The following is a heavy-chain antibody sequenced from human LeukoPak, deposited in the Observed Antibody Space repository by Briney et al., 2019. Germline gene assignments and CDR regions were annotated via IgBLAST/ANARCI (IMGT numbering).Heavy chain of an antibody. CDR2: IWHDGGNK. V-gene: IGHV3-33*06. D-gene: IGHD3-10*01. Sequence: GGSLRLSCAASGFTFSSYGMHRVRQAPGKGLEWVAVIWHDGGNKYYADSVRGRFTISRDNSKNTLYLQMNSLRAEDTAVYYCAKTYGSGSIPSYYFDYWGQGTLVTVSS. CDR3: AKTYGSGSIPSYYFDY. CDR1: GFTFSSYG. J-gene: IGHJ4*02.